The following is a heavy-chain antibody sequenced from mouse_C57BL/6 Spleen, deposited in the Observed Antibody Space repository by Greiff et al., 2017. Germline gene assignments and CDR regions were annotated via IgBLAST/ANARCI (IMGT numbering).Heavy chain of an antibody. V-gene: IGHV1-26*01. CDR1: GYTFTDYY. CDR2: INPNNGGT. Sequence: VQLQQSGPELVKPGASVKISCKASGYTFTDYYMNWVKQSHGKSLEWIGDINPNNGGTSHNQKFKGKATLTVDKSSSTAYMELRSLTSEDSAVYYCARLGRLYAMDYWGQGTSVTVSA. J-gene: IGHJ4*01. CDR3: ARLGRLYAMDY. D-gene: IGHD4-1*01.